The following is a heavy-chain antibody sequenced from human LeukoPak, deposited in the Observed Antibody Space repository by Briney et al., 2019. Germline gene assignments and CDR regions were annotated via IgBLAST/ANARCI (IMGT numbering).Heavy chain of an antibody. CDR3: ARDLNVYPYYFDF. J-gene: IGHJ4*02. V-gene: IGHV1-2*02. D-gene: IGHD3-10*02. CDR1: GYAFTGYY. CDR2: INPNSDGT. Sequence: ASVKVSCKASGYAFTGYYIHWVRQAPGQGLEWMGWINPNSDGTNYAQKLQGRVTMTSDTSISTAYMELSRLRSDDTAFYYCARDLNVYPYYFDFWGQGTLVTVSS.